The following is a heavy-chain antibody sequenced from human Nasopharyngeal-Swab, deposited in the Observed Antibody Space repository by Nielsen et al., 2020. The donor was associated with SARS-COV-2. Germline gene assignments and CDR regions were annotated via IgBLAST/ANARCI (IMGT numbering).Heavy chain of an antibody. V-gene: IGHV3-9*01. J-gene: IGHJ5*01. CDR1: GFTFDDYA. D-gene: IGHD6-13*01. CDR2: ISWSSGSI. Sequence: SLKISCAASGFTFDDYAMHWVRQAPGKGLEWVAGISWSSGSIGYADSVKGRFTISRDNPKNSLYLQMNSLRPEDTALYYCAKAGSPPGSGSFWYKNWFDSWGQGTLVTVSS. CDR3: AKAGSPPGSGSFWYKNWFDS.